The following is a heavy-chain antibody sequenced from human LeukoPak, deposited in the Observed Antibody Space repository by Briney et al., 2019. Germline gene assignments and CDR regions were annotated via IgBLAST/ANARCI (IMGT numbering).Heavy chain of an antibody. CDR1: GFTFSSYW. J-gene: IGHJ4*02. Sequence: GGSLRLSCAASGFTFSSYWMHWVRQAPGKGLVWVSRINSDGSSTSYADSVKGRFTISRDNAKNTLYLQMNSLRAEDTAVYYCARICMDTAMTEFDYWGQGTLVTVSS. D-gene: IGHD5-18*01. CDR3: ARICMDTAMTEFDY. CDR2: INSDGSST. V-gene: IGHV3-74*01.